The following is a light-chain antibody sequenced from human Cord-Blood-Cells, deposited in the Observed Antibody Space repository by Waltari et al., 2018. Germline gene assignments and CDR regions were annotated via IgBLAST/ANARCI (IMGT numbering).Light chain of an antibody. Sequence: QSVLTQPPSASGTPGQRVTISCSASSSNIGSNYVSWYQQLPGTAPKPLIYRNNQPPSGVPDRFSGSKSGTSASLAISGLRSEDEADYYCAAWDDSLSGWVFGGGTKLTVL. CDR3: AAWDDSLSGWV. J-gene: IGLJ3*02. V-gene: IGLV1-47*01. CDR1: SSNIGSNY. CDR2: RNN.